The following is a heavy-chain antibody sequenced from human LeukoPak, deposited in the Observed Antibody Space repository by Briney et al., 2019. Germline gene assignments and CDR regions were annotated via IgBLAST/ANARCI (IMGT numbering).Heavy chain of an antibody. CDR1: GYTFTSDG. V-gene: IGHV1-18*01. J-gene: IGHJ6*02. CDR2: ISAYNGNT. Sequence: ASVKVSCKASGYTFTSDGISWVRQAPGQGLEWMGWISAYNGNTNYAQKLQGRVTMTTDTSTSTAYMELRSLRSDDTAVYYCARVRNEYYYYYGMDVWGQGTTVTVSS. CDR3: ARVRNEYYYYYGMDV.